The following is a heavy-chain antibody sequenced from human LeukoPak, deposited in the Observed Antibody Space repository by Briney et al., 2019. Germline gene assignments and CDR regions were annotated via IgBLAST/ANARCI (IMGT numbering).Heavy chain of an antibody. CDR2: IKQDGSEK. Sequence: PGGSLRLSCAASGFTFSSYEMSWVRQAPGKGREWVANIKQDGSEKYYVDSVKGRFTISRANAKNSLYLQMSSLRAEDTAVFYCASPGSDGSAYRPFDYWGKGTLVTVSS. CDR1: GFTFSSYE. J-gene: IGHJ4*02. V-gene: IGHV3-7*01. D-gene: IGHD3-22*01. CDR3: ASPGSDGSAYRPFDY.